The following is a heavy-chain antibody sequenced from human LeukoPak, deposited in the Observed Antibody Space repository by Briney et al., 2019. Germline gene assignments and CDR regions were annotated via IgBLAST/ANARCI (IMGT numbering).Heavy chain of an antibody. D-gene: IGHD2-21*02. V-gene: IGHV4-59*08. CDR3: ATQTARDANFDY. CDR2: ISYSGSI. J-gene: IGHJ4*02. Sequence: RASETLSLTCTVSGGSISTYFWSWIRQPPGKGLEWIGYISYSGSINYNPSLKSRVTISADTSKNQFSLQVTSVTAADTAVYYCATQTARDANFDYSGQGTLVTVSS. CDR1: GGSISTYF.